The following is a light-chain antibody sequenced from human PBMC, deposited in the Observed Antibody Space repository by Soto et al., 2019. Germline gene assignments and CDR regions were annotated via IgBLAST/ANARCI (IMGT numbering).Light chain of an antibody. Sequence: EIVLTQSPGTPSLSPGERATLSCRASQSVSSSFLAWYQQKPGQAPRLLMYGASRRATGTPDRFSGSGSETEFILTISRMEPEDFAVYYCQQYGSSPPFTFGPGTKVDIK. CDR2: GAS. V-gene: IGKV3-20*01. J-gene: IGKJ3*01. CDR3: QQYGSSPPFT. CDR1: QSVSSSF.